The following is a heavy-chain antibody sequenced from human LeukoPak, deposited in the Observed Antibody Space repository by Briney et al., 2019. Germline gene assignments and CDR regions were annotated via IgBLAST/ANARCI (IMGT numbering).Heavy chain of an antibody. J-gene: IGHJ4*02. CDR3: ARAHSSGYSDC. CDR2: IKQDGSEK. CDR1: GFTFSSYW. Sequence: GGSLRLSCAASGFTFSSYWMSWVRQAPGEGLEWVANIKQDGSEKYYVDSVKGRFTISRDNAKDSLYLQMNSLRAEDTAVYYCARAHSSGYSDCWGQGTLVTVSS. V-gene: IGHV3-7*04. D-gene: IGHD3-22*01.